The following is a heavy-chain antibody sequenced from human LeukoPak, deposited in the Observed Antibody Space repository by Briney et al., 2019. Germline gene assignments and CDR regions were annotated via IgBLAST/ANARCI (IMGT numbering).Heavy chain of an antibody. D-gene: IGHD3-16*01. CDR1: GFSFRSYP. Sequence: GGSLRLSCAASGFSFRSYPMTWVPQAPGKGLEWVANINRDGTEKDYVDSVKGRLTISRDNAKNSLYLQLNSLSAEDTAVYYCARGGATNWFDPWGQGTLVTVSS. V-gene: IGHV3-7*05. J-gene: IGHJ5*02. CDR2: INRDGTEK. CDR3: ARGGATNWFDP.